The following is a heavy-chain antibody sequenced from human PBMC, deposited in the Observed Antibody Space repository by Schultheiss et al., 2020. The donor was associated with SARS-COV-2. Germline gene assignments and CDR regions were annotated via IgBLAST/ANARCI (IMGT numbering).Heavy chain of an antibody. D-gene: IGHD1-26*01. CDR1: GFTFSSYS. J-gene: IGHJ4*02. CDR2: ISYDGSKK. CDR3: AKSGGGSYSDFDY. Sequence: SLRLSCAASGFTFSSYSMNWVRQAPGKGLEWVAVISYDGSKKYYADSVKGRFTISRDNSKNTLYLQMNSLRAEDTAVYYCAKSGGGSYSDFDYWGQGTPVTVSS. V-gene: IGHV3-30*18.